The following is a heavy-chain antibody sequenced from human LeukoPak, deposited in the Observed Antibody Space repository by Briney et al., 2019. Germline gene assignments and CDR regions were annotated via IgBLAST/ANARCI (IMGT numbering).Heavy chain of an antibody. CDR3: AKDQTGGGPYYGMDV. CDR1: GFTFSSFG. J-gene: IGHJ6*02. Sequence: PGRSLRLSCAASGFTFSSFGMHWVRQAPGKGLEWVALIWYDGSNKYYGDSVKGRFSISRDNSKNALYLQMNSLRAEDTAVYYCAKDQTGGGPYYGMDVWGQGTTVTVSS. V-gene: IGHV3-33*06. D-gene: IGHD1-14*01. CDR2: IWYDGSNK.